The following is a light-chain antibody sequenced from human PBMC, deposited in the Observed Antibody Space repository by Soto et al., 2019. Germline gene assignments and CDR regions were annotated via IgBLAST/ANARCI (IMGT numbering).Light chain of an antibody. CDR1: GGDVGSYNL. CDR2: EGS. CDR3: SSYAGGSTRV. Sequence: QPVLTQPASVSGSPGQSITISCTGTGGDVGSYNLVSWYQQHPGKAPKLMIYEGSKRPSGVSNRFSGSKSGNTASLTISGLQAEDEADYYCSSYAGGSTRVFGGGTQLTVL. V-gene: IGLV2-23*01. J-gene: IGLJ3*02.